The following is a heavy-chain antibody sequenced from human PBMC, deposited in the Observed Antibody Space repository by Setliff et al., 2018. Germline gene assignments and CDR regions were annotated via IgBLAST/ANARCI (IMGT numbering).Heavy chain of an antibody. CDR2: ININVDSI. CDR3: ARDNWVDTVMVTEKGEF. J-gene: IGHJ4*02. D-gene: IGHD5-18*01. V-gene: IGHV3-48*01. Sequence: PGGSLRLSCAASGFNFRNSAMNWVRQAPGKGLECISYININVDSIYYADSVKGRVTISRDDARSTVYLQMNRLRAEDTAVYYCARDNWVDTVMVTEKGEFWGQGTLVTVSS. CDR1: GFNFRNSA.